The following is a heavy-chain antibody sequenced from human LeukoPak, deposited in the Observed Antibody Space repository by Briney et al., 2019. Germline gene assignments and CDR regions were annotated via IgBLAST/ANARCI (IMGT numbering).Heavy chain of an antibody. CDR2: IYYSGST. D-gene: IGHD5-12*01. J-gene: IGHJ4*02. CDR1: GGSFTSNAYY. Sequence: SETLSLTCTVSGGSFTSNAYYWGWIRQPPGKGLEWIGSIYYSGSTYYNWSLKSRVTISVDTSKNQFSLKLSSVTAADTAVYYCARDYDIGYAGYWGQGTLVTVSS. V-gene: IGHV4-39*02. CDR3: ARDYDIGYAGY.